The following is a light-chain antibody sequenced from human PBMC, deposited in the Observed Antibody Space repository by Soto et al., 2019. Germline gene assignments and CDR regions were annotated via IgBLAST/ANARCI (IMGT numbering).Light chain of an antibody. CDR1: QSVSGSY. CDR3: EQYGSSPPYT. Sequence: EIVLTQSPGTLSLSPGERATLSCRASQSVSGSYLAWYQQKPGQSPRLLIYCSSDRAAGIPDRFIGSGSGTDFSLSIRRAEPDDFAVYYCEQYGSSPPYTFGQGTKLEIK. CDR2: CSS. V-gene: IGKV3-20*01. J-gene: IGKJ2*01.